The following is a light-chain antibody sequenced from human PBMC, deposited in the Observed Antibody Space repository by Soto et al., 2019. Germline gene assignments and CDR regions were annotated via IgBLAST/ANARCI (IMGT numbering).Light chain of an antibody. CDR2: GNS. CDR1: SSNIGAGDD. Sequence: QSVLTQPPSVSGAPGQRVTISCTGSSSNIGAGDDVHWYQQLPGTAPKLLIYGNSNRPSGVPDRFSGSKSGTSASLAITGLQGDDEADYYGQPYNGSQSGSNVFGTGTTLTVL. V-gene: IGLV1-40*01. CDR3: QPYNGSQSGSNV. J-gene: IGLJ1*01.